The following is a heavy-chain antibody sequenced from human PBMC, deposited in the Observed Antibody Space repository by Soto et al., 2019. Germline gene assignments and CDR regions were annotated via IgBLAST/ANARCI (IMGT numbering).Heavy chain of an antibody. CDR1: GYTFISHS. J-gene: IGHJ6*02. V-gene: IGHV1-18*01. Sequence: QIQLVQSGGEVKKPGASVKVSCKSSGYTFISHSMTWVRQAPGQGLEWMGRISAYNGNTNYAQKFKGRVTMTTVTSTSTASMELRSLRSDDTAVYYCARGAFCGSAPGCRDMGVWGQGTTGTVSS. D-gene: IGHD2-21*01. CDR3: ARGAFCGSAPGCRDMGV. CDR2: ISAYNGNT.